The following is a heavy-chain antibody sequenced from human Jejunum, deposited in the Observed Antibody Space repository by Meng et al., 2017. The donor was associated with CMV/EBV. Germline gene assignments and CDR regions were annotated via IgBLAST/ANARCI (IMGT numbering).Heavy chain of an antibody. CDR2: INGGGTTI. D-gene: IGHD2-15*01. J-gene: IGHJ4*02. CDR1: GFGFSLFE. CDR3: VDGGLPYFDY. V-gene: IGHV3-48*03. Sequence: CAASGFGFSLFEMNWVRQAPGKGLEWLSYINGGGTTIYYADSVKGRFTISRDNAKNSLYLQMNSLRAEDTGLYYCVDGGLPYFDYWGQGAMVTVSS.